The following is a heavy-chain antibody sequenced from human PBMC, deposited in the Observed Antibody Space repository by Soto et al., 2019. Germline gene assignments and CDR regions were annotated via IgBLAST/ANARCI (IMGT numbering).Heavy chain of an antibody. CDR3: AQGLNPHVGGSDAFHV. CDR1: GFSLSSRGVS. Sequence: HITLKESGPTLVKPTQTLTLTCTFSGFSLSSRGVSVGWVRQPPGKALEWLALIFWDDGKHYSPSLRSRLTITKDTSENQVVLTMTNMDPVDTATYYCAQGLNPHVGGSDAFHVWGQGTMVTVSS. CDR2: IFWDDGK. V-gene: IGHV2-5*02. D-gene: IGHD3-16*01. J-gene: IGHJ3*01.